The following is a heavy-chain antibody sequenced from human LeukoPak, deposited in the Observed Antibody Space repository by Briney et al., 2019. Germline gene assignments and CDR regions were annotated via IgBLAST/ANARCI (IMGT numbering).Heavy chain of an antibody. D-gene: IGHD3-10*01. CDR3: AREYYYGSGSHTFDP. CDR1: GGSISSSY. Sequence: SETLSLTCTVSGGSISSSYWSWIRQPPGKGLEWIGYIYYSGSTNYNPSLKSRVTISVDTSKNQFSLKLSSVTAADTAVCYCAREYYYGSGSHTFDPWGQGTLVTVSS. CDR2: IYYSGST. J-gene: IGHJ5*02. V-gene: IGHV4-59*01.